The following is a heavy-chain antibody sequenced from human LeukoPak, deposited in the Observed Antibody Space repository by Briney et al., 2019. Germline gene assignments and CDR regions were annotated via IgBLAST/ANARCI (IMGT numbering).Heavy chain of an antibody. D-gene: IGHD1-26*01. Sequence: GGSLGLSCAASGFTFSSYAMSWVRQAPGKGLEWVSAITGSGGNTYYADSVKGRFTISRDNSKNTLFLQMNSLRTEDTAVYYCAKDFYSGSSPWGQGTLVTVSS. V-gene: IGHV3-23*01. CDR1: GFTFSSYA. CDR2: ITGSGGNT. CDR3: AKDFYSGSSP. J-gene: IGHJ5*02.